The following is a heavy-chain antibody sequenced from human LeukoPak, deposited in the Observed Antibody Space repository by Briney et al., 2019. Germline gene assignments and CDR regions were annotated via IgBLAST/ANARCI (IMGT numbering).Heavy chain of an antibody. CDR1: GFTFSSYG. D-gene: IGHD5-12*01. Sequence: SGGSLRLSCAASGFTFSSYGMSWVRQAPGKGLEWVSAISGSGGSTYYADSVKGRFTISRDNSKNTLYLQMNSLRAEDTAVYYCAKPLSATRYREINFDYWGQGTLVTVSS. CDR3: AKPLSATRYREINFDY. CDR2: ISGSGGST. V-gene: IGHV3-23*01. J-gene: IGHJ4*02.